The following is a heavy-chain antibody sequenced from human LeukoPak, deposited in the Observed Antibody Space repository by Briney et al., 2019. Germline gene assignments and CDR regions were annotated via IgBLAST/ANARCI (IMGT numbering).Heavy chain of an antibody. CDR1: GGSFSGYY. J-gene: IGHJ4*02. Sequence: SETLSLTCAVYGGSFSGYYWSWIRQPPGKGLEWIGEINHSGSANYNPSLKSRVTISVDTSRNQFSLKLSSVTAADTAAYYCARDRGATDYWGQGTLVTVSS. CDR3: ARDRGATDY. V-gene: IGHV4-34*01. CDR2: INHSGSA. D-gene: IGHD1-26*01.